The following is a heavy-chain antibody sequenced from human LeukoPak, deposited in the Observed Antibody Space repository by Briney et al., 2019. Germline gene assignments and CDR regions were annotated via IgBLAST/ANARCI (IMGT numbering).Heavy chain of an antibody. CDR1: GGSFSGYY. D-gene: IGHD3-22*01. CDR3: ARGAGVYDSSGYYGGVFDY. V-gene: IGHV4-34*01. CDR2: INHSGST. Sequence: SETLSLTCAVYGGSFSGYYWSWIRQPPGKGLEWIGEINHSGSTNYNPSLKSRVTISVDTSKNQFSLKLSSVTAADTAVYYCARGAGVYDSSGYYGGVFDYWGQGTLVTVSS. J-gene: IGHJ4*02.